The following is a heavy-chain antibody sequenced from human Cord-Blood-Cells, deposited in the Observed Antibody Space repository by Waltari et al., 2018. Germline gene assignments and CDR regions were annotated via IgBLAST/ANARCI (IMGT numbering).Heavy chain of an antibody. V-gene: IGHV4-31*03. Sequence: QVQLQESGPGLVKPSQTLSLTCTVSGDSISSGGYYWSWIRQHPGKGLEWIGYIYYSGSTYYNPSLKSRVTISVDTSKNQFSLKLSSVTAADTAVYYCARFREEEAVFDYWGQGTLVTVSS. CDR1: GDSISSGGYY. CDR3: ARFREEEAVFDY. CDR2: IYYSGST. J-gene: IGHJ4*02. D-gene: IGHD6-19*01.